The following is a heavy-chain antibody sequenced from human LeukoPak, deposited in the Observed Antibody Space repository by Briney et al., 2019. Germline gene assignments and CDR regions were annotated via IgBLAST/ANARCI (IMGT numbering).Heavy chain of an antibody. D-gene: IGHD1-26*01. Sequence: SQTLSLTCAISGDSVSSNSAAWNWIRQSPSRGLEWLGRTYYRSKWYNDYAVSVKSRITINPDTSKNQFSLQLNSVTPEDTAVYYCARVVGATEAGYYYYYMDVWGKGTTVTISS. CDR3: ARVVGATEAGYYYYYMDV. V-gene: IGHV6-1*01. CDR1: GDSVSSNSAA. J-gene: IGHJ6*03. CDR2: TYYRSKWYN.